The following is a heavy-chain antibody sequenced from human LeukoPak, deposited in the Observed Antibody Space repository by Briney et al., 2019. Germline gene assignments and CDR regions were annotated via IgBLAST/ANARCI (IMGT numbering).Heavy chain of an antibody. CDR1: GFTFSSYA. Sequence: GGSLRLSCAASGFTFSSYAMSWVRQAPGKGLEWVSAISGSGGSTYYADSVKGRFTISRDNSKSTLYLQMNSLRAEDTAVYYCAKYSSGWYKYYFDYWGQGTLVTVSS. J-gene: IGHJ4*02. CDR3: AKYSSGWYKYYFDY. CDR2: ISGSGGST. V-gene: IGHV3-23*01. D-gene: IGHD6-19*01.